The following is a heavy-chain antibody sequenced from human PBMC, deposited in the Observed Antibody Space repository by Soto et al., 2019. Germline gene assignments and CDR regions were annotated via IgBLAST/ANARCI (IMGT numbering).Heavy chain of an antibody. CDR3: ASHGSGWDY. CDR2: INAGNGNR. Sequence: QVQLVQSGAEEKKPGASVKVSCKASGYTFTSYAMHWVRQAPGQRLEWMGWINAGNGNRKYSQKFQGRVTITRDTAASTAYMELSSLRSEDTAVYYCASHGSGWDYWGQGTLVTVSS. V-gene: IGHV1-3*05. J-gene: IGHJ4*02. CDR1: GYTFTSYA. D-gene: IGHD6-19*01.